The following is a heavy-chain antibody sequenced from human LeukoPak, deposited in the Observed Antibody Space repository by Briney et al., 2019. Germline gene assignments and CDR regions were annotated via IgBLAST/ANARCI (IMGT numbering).Heavy chain of an antibody. J-gene: IGHJ3*02. CDR3: ARSRNGDRSAFDI. D-gene: IGHD7-27*01. Sequence: GESLQISCQGSGYSFITYWIGWVRQISGKGLEWMGIIYPDDSDTRYSPSFGGQVTISADKSINTAYLQWSSLKASDTAIYYCARSRNGDRSAFDIWGQGTMVTVSS. CDR1: GYSFITYW. V-gene: IGHV5-51*01. CDR2: IYPDDSDT.